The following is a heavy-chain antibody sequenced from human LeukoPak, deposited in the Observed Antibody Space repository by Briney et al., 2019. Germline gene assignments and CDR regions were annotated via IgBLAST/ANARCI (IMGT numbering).Heavy chain of an antibody. CDR2: IIPIFGTA. Sequence: SVKVSCKASGGTFSSYAISWVRQAPGQGLEWMGGIIPIFGTANYAQKFQGRVTITADKSTSTAYMELSSLRSEDTAVYYCARDQTVAGTYSLDYWGQGTLVTVSS. V-gene: IGHV1-69*06. J-gene: IGHJ4*02. D-gene: IGHD6-19*01. CDR1: GGTFSSYA. CDR3: ARDQTVAGTYSLDY.